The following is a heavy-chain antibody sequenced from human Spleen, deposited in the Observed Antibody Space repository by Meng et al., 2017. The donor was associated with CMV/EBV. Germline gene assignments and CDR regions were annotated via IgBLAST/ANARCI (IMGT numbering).Heavy chain of an antibody. CDR3: AREGETVYYDSSGYYDY. D-gene: IGHD3-22*01. Sequence: YTFTGYYMHWVRQAPGQGLEWMGWINPNSGGTNYAQKFQGRVTMTRDTSISTAYMELSRLRSDDTAVYYCAREGETVYYDSSGYYDYWGQGTLVTVSS. V-gene: IGHV1-2*02. J-gene: IGHJ4*02. CDR2: INPNSGGT. CDR1: YTFTGYY.